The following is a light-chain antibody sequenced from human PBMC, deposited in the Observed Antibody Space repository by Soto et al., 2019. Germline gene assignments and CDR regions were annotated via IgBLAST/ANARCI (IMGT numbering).Light chain of an antibody. CDR3: SSYTSSSTLV. CDR2: EVS. J-gene: IGLJ1*01. V-gene: IGLV2-14*01. Sequence: QSVLTQPASVSGSPGQSITISCTGTNSDVGGYNYVSWYQQHPGKAPKLMIYEVSNRPSGVSNRFSGSKSGNTASLTISGLQAEDEADYYCSSYTSSSTLVFGTGTKLPVL. CDR1: NSDVGGYNY.